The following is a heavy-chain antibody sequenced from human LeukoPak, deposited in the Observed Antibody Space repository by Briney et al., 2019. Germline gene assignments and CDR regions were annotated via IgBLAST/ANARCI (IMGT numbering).Heavy chain of an antibody. V-gene: IGHV3-48*03. Sequence: GGSLRLSCAASGFTFSSYEMNWVRQAPGKGLEWVSYISSSGSTIYYADSVKGRFTISRDNAKNSLYLQMNSLGAEDTAVYYCARALSVVVAAWRVVGYGMDVWGQGTTVTVSS. D-gene: IGHD2-15*01. CDR3: ARALSVVVAAWRVVGYGMDV. CDR1: GFTFSSYE. J-gene: IGHJ6*02. CDR2: ISSSGSTI.